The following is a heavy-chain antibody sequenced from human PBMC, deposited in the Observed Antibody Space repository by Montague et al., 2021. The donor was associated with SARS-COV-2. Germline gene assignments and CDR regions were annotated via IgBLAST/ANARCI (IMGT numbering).Heavy chain of an antibody. D-gene: IGHD3-22*01. CDR3: ARANYYDSSGYKSYYYGMDV. J-gene: IGHJ6*02. V-gene: IGHV3-13*01. Sequence: SLRLSCAASGFTFSSYDMHWVRQATGKGLEWVSAIGTAGDTYYPGSVKGRSTISRENAKNSLYLQMNSLRAGDTAVYYCARANYYDSSGYKSYYYGMDVWSQGTTVTVSS. CDR2: IGTAGDT. CDR1: GFTFSSYD.